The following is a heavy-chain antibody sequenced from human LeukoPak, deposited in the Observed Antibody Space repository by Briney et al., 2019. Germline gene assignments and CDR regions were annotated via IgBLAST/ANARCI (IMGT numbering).Heavy chain of an antibody. Sequence: SETLSLTCAVYGGSFSGYYWSWIRQPPGRGWGGFGEINHSGRTNTNPSPRSRVTISVDTTKNQFSLKLSSVTAADTAVYYCASALGYSYGGYWGQGTLVSVSS. CDR1: GGSFSGYY. D-gene: IGHD5-18*01. CDR3: ASALGYSYGGY. J-gene: IGHJ4*02. V-gene: IGHV4-34*01. CDR2: INHSGRT.